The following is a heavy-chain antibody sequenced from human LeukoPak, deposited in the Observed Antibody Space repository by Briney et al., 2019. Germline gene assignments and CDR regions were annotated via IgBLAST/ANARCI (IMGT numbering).Heavy chain of an antibody. Sequence: ASVKVSCKASGYTFTRYDINWVRQATGQGLEWMGWMNPKSGNTGHAQKFQGRVTITRDTSASTAYMELSSLRSEDTAVYYCARDAGVLYGVYFDYWGQGTLVTVSS. CDR1: GYTFTRYD. J-gene: IGHJ4*02. D-gene: IGHD4-17*01. CDR2: MNPKSGNT. V-gene: IGHV1-8*03. CDR3: ARDAGVLYGVYFDY.